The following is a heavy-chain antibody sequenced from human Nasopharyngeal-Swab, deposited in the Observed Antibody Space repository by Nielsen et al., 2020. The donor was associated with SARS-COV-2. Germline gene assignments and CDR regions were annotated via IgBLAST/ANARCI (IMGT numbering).Heavy chain of an antibody. CDR1: GGSFSGYY. V-gene: IGHV4-34*01. Sequence: SETLSLTCAVYGGSFSGYYWSWIRQPPGKGLEWIGEINHSGTTSYNPSLKSRVTISSDTSKNQFSLKLSSVTAADTAVYYCARGHRSISMIVVVTATAHFYFDSWGRGTLVTVTS. CDR3: ARGHRSISMIVVVTATAHFYFDS. CDR2: INHSGTT. D-gene: IGHD3-22*01. J-gene: IGHJ4*02.